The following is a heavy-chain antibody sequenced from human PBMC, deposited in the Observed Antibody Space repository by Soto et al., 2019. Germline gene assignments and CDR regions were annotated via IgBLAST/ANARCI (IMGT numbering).Heavy chain of an antibody. CDR1: GYIFTNYG. CDR3: ARARYHDTSGYYDVDY. D-gene: IGHD3-22*01. V-gene: IGHV1-18*01. J-gene: IGHJ4*02. Sequence: QVQLVQSAAEVKKPGASVKVSCKTSGYIFTNYGISWVRQAPGQGLEWMGWISAYDGLTNHSQKFQGRVTMTTDTSTSTAYMELRSLSSDDAAVYYCARARYHDTSGYYDVDYWGQGTLVTVSS. CDR2: ISAYDGLT.